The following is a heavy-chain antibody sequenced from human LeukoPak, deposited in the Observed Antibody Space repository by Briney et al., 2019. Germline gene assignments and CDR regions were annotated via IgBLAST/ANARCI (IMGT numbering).Heavy chain of an antibody. CDR2: IYYSGST. V-gene: IGHV4-31*03. Sequence: SGTLSLTCTVSGGSISSGGYYWSWIRQHPGKGLEWIGYIYYSGSTYYNPSLKSRVTISVDTSKNQFSLKLSSVTAADTAVYYCARDLVSSGWYGGWFDPWGQGTLVTVSS. J-gene: IGHJ5*02. D-gene: IGHD6-19*01. CDR1: GGSISSGGYY. CDR3: ARDLVSSGWYGGWFDP.